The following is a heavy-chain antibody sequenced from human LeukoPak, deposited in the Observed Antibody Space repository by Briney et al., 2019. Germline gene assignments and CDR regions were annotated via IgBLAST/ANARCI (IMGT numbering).Heavy chain of an antibody. CDR3: ARSASSAFDY. V-gene: IGHV3-7*04. Sequence: GGSLRLSCVASGFTFSSHWMNWVRQAPGKGLEWVANIKQDGSEKYYVDSVKGRFTISRDNAENSLYLQMNSLRAEDTAVYYCARSASSAFDYWGQGTLVTVSS. CDR2: IKQDGSEK. CDR1: GFTFSSHW. D-gene: IGHD6-25*01. J-gene: IGHJ4*02.